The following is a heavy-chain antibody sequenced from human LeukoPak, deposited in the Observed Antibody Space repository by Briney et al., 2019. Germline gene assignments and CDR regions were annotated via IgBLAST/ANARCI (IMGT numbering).Heavy chain of an antibody. D-gene: IGHD3-16*02. CDR3: ARARQRLGELSALDY. CDR2: INPNSGGT. V-gene: IGHV1-2*02. CDR1: GYTFTGYY. J-gene: IGHJ4*02. Sequence: GASVKVSCKASGYTFTGYYMHWVRQAPGQGLEWMGWINPNSGGTNYAQKFQGRVTMTRDTSISTAYMELSRLTSDDTAMYYCARARQRLGELSALDYWGQGTLVTVSS.